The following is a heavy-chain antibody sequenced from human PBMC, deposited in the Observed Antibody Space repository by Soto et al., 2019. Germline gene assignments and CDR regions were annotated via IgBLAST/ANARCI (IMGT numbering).Heavy chain of an antibody. CDR2: ISWNSGSI. CDR1: GFTFDDYA. J-gene: IGHJ3*02. D-gene: IGHD4-17*01. CDR3: AKENYGGDAFDI. Sequence: GGSLRLSCAASGFTFDDYAMHWVRQAPGKGLEWVSGISWNSGSIGYADSVKGRFTISRDNAKNSLYLQMNSLRAEDTALYYCAKENYGGDAFDIWGQGTMVTVSS. V-gene: IGHV3-9*01.